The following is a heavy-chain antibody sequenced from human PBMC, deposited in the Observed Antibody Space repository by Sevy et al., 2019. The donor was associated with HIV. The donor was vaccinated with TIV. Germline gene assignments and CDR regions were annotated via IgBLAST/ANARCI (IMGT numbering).Heavy chain of an antibody. CDR2: ISYDGNNR. V-gene: IGHV3-30-3*01. CDR1: GFTFSSYG. CDR3: ARDHVKDGKGGDYYYHAMDV. J-gene: IGHJ6*02. D-gene: IGHD3-16*01. Sequence: GGSLRLSCAASGFTFSSYGVNWVRQAPGKGLEWVAVISYDGNNRYYADSVKGRFTISRDNSKNTLYLQMSSLRADDTAVYYCARDHVKDGKGGDYYYHAMDVWGRGTTVTVSS.